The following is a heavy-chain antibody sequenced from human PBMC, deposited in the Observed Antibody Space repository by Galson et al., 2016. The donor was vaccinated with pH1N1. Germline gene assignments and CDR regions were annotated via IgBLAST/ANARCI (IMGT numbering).Heavy chain of an antibody. CDR1: GDRFSGYY. Sequence: SVKVSCKASGDRFSGYYIHWVRQAPGQGLEWMGRINPYSGGTKFAQKFQGRVILTRDTSINTAYMELSSLTSDDTAVYYCATGSGNSWFDPWGQGTLVTVSS. V-gene: IGHV1-2*06. D-gene: IGHD3-10*01. J-gene: IGHJ5*02. CDR3: ATGSGNSWFDP. CDR2: INPYSGGT.